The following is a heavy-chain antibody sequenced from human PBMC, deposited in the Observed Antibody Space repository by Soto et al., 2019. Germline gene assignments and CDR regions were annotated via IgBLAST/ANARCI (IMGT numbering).Heavy chain of an antibody. CDR1: GGSISSSNW. J-gene: IGHJ5*02. D-gene: IGHD3-10*01. V-gene: IGHV4-4*02. CDR3: ARDYMVRGVMRWFDP. Sequence: QVQLQESGPGLVKPSGTLSLTCAVSGGSISSSNWWSWVRQPPGKGLECIGEIYHSGSTNYNPSLKSQVTISVDKSKNQFSLKLSSVTAADTAVYYCARDYMVRGVMRWFDPWGQGTLVTVSS. CDR2: IYHSGST.